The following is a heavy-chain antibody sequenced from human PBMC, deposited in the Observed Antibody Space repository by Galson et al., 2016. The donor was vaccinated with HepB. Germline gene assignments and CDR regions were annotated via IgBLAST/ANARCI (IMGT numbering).Heavy chain of an antibody. CDR1: GFSFSNSG. D-gene: IGHD3-16*01. V-gene: IGHV3-23*01. Sequence: SLRLSCAASGFSFSNSGMSWVRQAPGRGLEWVSGIPRSGDATPYADFVMGRFTISRDNSKNTLFLYMNNLTAGDTAIYYCGKHGGFDYWGQGALVTVSS. J-gene: IGHJ4*02. CDR2: IPRSGDAT. CDR3: GKHGGFDY.